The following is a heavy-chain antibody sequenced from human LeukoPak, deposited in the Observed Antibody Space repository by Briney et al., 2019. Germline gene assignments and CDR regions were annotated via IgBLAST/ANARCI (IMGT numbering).Heavy chain of an antibody. D-gene: IGHD2-2*01. Sequence: ASVKVSCKASGYTFTGYYMHWVRQAPGQGLEWMGRINPNSGGTNYAQKFQGRVTMTRDTSTSTAYMELSSLRSEDTAVYYCARTVVSGYCSSTSCSRYNWFDPWGQGTLVTVSS. CDR2: INPNSGGT. CDR1: GYTFTGYY. V-gene: IGHV1-2*06. J-gene: IGHJ5*02. CDR3: ARTVVSGYCSSTSCSRYNWFDP.